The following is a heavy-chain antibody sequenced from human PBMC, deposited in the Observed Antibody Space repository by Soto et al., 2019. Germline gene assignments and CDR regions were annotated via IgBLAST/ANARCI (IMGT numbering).Heavy chain of an antibody. Sequence: PGGSLRLSCAASGFTFSSYSMNWVRQAPGKGLEWVSYISSSSSTIYYADSVKGRFTISRDNAKNSLYLQMNSLRDEDTAVYYCARGRYSYGHNWFDPWGQGTLVTVSS. CDR1: GFTFSSYS. CDR3: ARGRYSYGHNWFDP. J-gene: IGHJ5*02. D-gene: IGHD5-18*01. V-gene: IGHV3-48*02. CDR2: ISSSSSTI.